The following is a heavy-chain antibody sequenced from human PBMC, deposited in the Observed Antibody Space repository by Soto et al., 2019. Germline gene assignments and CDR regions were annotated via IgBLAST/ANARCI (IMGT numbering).Heavy chain of an antibody. V-gene: IGHV6-1*01. CDR3: ARLRGNSWFDS. D-gene: IGHD3-10*01. CDR1: GDTVTTTSAT. J-gene: IGHJ5*01. Sequence: QEQLQQSGPGLVKPSQTLSLTCAITGDTVTTTSATWNWFRQSPSRGLEWLGRTYYRSEWYSDYAVSVKSRITINTDPSKNQFSLHLNSMTPDDTAVYYCARLRGNSWFDSWGQGTLVTVSS. CDR2: TYYRSEWYS.